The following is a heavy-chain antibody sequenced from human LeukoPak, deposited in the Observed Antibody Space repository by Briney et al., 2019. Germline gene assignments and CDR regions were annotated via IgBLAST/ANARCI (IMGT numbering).Heavy chain of an antibody. D-gene: IGHD4/OR15-4a*01. V-gene: IGHV4-59*01. CDR1: GGSMRSYY. CDR2: IYYSGST. J-gene: IGHJ6*02. CDR3: ARTIYYYYGMDV. Sequence: SETLSLTCTVSGGSMRSYYWSWIRQPPGKGLEWIGYIYYSGSTNYNPSLKSRVTISVDTSKNQFSPKLTSVTAADTAVYYCARTIYYYYGMDVWGQGTTVTVSS.